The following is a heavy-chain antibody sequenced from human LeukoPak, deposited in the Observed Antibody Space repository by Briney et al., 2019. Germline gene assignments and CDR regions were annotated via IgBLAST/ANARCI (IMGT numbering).Heavy chain of an antibody. J-gene: IGHJ4*02. D-gene: IGHD3-16*01. CDR1: RFTFGDYA. V-gene: IGHV3-49*04. Sequence: GRSLRLSCTASRFTFGDYAMSWVRQAPGKGLEWVGFIRSKAYGGTTEYAASVKGRLTISRDDSKSIAYLQTNSLKTEDTAVYYCTRDFSRDSVWGTTYYFDYWGQGTLVTVSS. CDR3: TRDFSRDSVWGTTYYFDY. CDR2: IRSKAYGGTT.